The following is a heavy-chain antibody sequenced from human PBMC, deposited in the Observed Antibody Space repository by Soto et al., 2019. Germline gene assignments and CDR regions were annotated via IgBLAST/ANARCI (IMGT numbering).Heavy chain of an antibody. J-gene: IGHJ6*02. CDR3: ARDRRDTEYSSGWYLFYYYGMDV. Sequence: SETLSLTCAVYGGSFSGYYWSWIRQPPGKGLEWIGEINHSGSTNYNPSLKSRVAISVDTSKNQFSLKLSSVTAADTAVYYCARDRRDTEYSSGWYLFYYYGMDVWGQGTTVTVSS. V-gene: IGHV4-34*01. D-gene: IGHD6-19*01. CDR2: INHSGST. CDR1: GGSFSGYY.